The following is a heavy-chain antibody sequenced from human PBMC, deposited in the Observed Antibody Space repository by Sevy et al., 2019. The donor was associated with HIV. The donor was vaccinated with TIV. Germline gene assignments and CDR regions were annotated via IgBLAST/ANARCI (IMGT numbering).Heavy chain of an antibody. J-gene: IGHJ4*02. CDR2: IWNDGSNK. CDR1: GFTFSDFG. D-gene: IGHD3-10*02. CDR3: ARDVRGEGIRPGDLDY. V-gene: IGHV3-33*01. Sequence: GGSLRLSCAASGFTFSDFGMKWVRQAPGKGLQWVAVIWNDGSNKYYADSVKGRFTTSRDNSSNTLYLQMNSLRAEDTAVYYCARDVRGEGIRPGDLDYWGQGTLVTVSS.